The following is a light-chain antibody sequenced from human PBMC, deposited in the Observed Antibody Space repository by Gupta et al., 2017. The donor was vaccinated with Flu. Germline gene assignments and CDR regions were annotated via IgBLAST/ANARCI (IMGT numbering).Light chain of an antibody. V-gene: IGLV2-8*01. Sequence: QSALTQPPSASGSPGQSVTIPCTGTSSDVGGYNYVSWYQQHPGKAPKLMIYEVSTRPSGVPDRFSGSKSGNTASLTVSGLQAEDEADYYCSSYAGSNNFGVFGGGTKLTVL. CDR3: SSYAGSNNFGV. CDR1: SSDVGGYNY. J-gene: IGLJ3*02. CDR2: EVS.